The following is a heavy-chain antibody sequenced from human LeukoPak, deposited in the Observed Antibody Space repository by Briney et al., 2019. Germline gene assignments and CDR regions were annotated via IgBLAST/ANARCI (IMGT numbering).Heavy chain of an antibody. Sequence: SETLSLTCAVYGGSFSGYYWSWIRQPPGKGLEWIGEINHSGSTNYNPSPKSRVTISVDKSKNQFSLKLSSVTAADTAVYYCAAHPPGPDYDFWSGSAGFWGQGTLVTVSS. CDR2: INHSGST. V-gene: IGHV4-34*01. D-gene: IGHD3-3*01. J-gene: IGHJ4*02. CDR1: GGSFSGYY. CDR3: AAHPPGPDYDFWSGSAGF.